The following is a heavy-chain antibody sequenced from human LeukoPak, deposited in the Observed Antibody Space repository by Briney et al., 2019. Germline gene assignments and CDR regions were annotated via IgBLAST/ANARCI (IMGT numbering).Heavy chain of an antibody. V-gene: IGHV3-7*01. CDR2: IKKDGSEK. Sequence: GGSLLLSSAASGLTFSSNWRSWGRRAPGRGLEWVATIKKDGSEKYYLESVKGGFTISRDNAGNSLFLQMNSLRAEDTAVYFCARAQDYGSGSYWGQGTLVTVSS. CDR3: ARAQDYGSGSY. J-gene: IGHJ4*02. CDR1: GLTFSSNW. D-gene: IGHD3-10*01.